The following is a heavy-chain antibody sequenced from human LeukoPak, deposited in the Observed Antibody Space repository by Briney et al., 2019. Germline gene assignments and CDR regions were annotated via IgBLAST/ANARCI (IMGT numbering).Heavy chain of an antibody. D-gene: IGHD3-16*01. J-gene: IGHJ3*02. CDR1: GFTFSSYA. CDR3: ARLMRHMMEDVYDI. CDR2: TSFDVSNK. V-gene: IGHV3-30*04. Sequence: PGGSLRLSCAASGFTFSSYAMHWVRQAPGKGLEWVATTSFDVSNKYYADSVKGRFTISRDNSKSTLFMQMNSLRVEDTAVYYCARLMRHMMEDVYDIWGQGTMVTVSS.